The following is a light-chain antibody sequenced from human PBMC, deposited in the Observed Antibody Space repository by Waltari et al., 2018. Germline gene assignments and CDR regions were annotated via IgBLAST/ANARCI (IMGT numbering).Light chain of an antibody. J-gene: IGLJ2*01. CDR2: YDT. CDR1: NIGSKN. Sequence: YDVTQPRSVSVSPGQTARITCGGDNIGSKNVHWCQQKPPQALVLVISYDTVRPSGIPERISGSNSGNTATLTIAGVEAGDEADYYCQVWDSTTNHMIFGGGTRLTVL. V-gene: IGLV3-21*01. CDR3: QVWDSTTNHMI.